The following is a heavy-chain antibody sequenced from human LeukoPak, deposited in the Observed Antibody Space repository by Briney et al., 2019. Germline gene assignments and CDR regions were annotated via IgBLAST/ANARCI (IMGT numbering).Heavy chain of an antibody. CDR2: IDNDGHGI. V-gene: IGHV3-74*01. J-gene: IGHJ6*03. CDR3: AAGGGWDPSFGVVTHIDA. Sequence: PGGSLRLSCLTSGFTFSGYWMHWVRQGPEKGLELVSRIDNDGHGIIYADSVRGRFTTSRDNVKNTLYLQMNSLRVEDTAVYYCAAGGGWDPSFGVVTHIDAWGKGTTVVVS. CDR1: GFTFSGYW. D-gene: IGHD3-3*01.